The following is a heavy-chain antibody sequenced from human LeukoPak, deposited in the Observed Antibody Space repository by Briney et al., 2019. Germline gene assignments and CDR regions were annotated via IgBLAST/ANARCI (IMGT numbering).Heavy chain of an antibody. Sequence: GGSLRLSCAASGFTFSSYSMNWVRQAPGKGLEWVSSISSSSSYIYYADSVKGRFTISRDNSKNTLYLQMNSLRAEDTAVYYCAKDPIRPGPDYWGQGTLVTVSS. D-gene: IGHD1-14*01. CDR1: GFTFSSYS. J-gene: IGHJ4*02. CDR2: ISSSSSYI. CDR3: AKDPIRPGPDY. V-gene: IGHV3-21*04.